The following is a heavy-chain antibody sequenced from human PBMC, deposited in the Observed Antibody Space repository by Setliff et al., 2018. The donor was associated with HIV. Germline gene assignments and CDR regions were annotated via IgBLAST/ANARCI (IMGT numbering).Heavy chain of an antibody. CDR3: ASGKGVRGVIIRGGLDV. J-gene: IGHJ6*04. V-gene: IGHV1-8*01. Sequence: ASVKVSCKTSEHPFSNYDIIWVRRATGQGLEWMGWMNPNSGATGYAQKFKDRFIMTRDTSISTAYMELSSLTSEDTAVYYCASGKGVRGVIIRGGLDVWGKGTTVTAPQ. D-gene: IGHD3-10*01. CDR2: MNPNSGAT. CDR1: EHPFSNYD.